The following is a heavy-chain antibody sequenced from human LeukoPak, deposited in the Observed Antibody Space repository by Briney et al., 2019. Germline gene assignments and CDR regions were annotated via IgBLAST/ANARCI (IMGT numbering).Heavy chain of an antibody. CDR2: IYYSGST. Sequence: SQTLSLTCTVSGGSISSGGYYWSWIRQHPGKGLEWIGYIYYSGSTYYNPSLKSRVTISVGTSKNQFSLKLSSVTAADTAVYYCASPYAPLGYGMDVWGQGTTVTVS. CDR1: GGSISSGGYY. V-gene: IGHV4-31*03. D-gene: IGHD2-2*01. CDR3: ASPYAPLGYGMDV. J-gene: IGHJ6*02.